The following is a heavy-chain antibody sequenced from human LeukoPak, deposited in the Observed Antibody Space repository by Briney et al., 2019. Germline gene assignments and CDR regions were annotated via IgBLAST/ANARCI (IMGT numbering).Heavy chain of an antibody. CDR1: GFTFSSYW. CDR3: ARDPLGGQLLQDNWFDP. Sequence: PGGSLRLSCAASGFTFSSYWMSWVRQAPGKGLEWVANIKQDGSEKYYVDSVKGRFTISRDNAKNSLYQQMNSLRAEDTAVYYCARDPLGGQLLQDNWFDPWGQGTLVTVSS. CDR2: IKQDGSEK. D-gene: IGHD2-2*01. V-gene: IGHV3-7*01. J-gene: IGHJ5*02.